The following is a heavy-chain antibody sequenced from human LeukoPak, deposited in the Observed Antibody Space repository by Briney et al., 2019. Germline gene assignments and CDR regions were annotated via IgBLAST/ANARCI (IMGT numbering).Heavy chain of an antibody. Sequence: SETLSLTCTVSGGSISSYYWSWIRQPPGKGLEWIGYIYYSGSTNYNPSPKSRVTISVDTSKNQFSLKLSSVTAADTAVYYCARQIGRRANFDYWGQGTLVTVSS. CDR2: IYYSGST. J-gene: IGHJ4*02. CDR1: GGSISSYY. V-gene: IGHV4-59*08. CDR3: ARQIGRRANFDY.